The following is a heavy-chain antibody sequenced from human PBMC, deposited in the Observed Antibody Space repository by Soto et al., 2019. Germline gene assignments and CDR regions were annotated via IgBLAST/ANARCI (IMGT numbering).Heavy chain of an antibody. CDR2: IYYDGSNK. CDR1: GFAFSNYG. D-gene: IGHD3-10*01. J-gene: IGHJ4*02. CDR3: ARGYYVSGSFYFDY. V-gene: IGHV3-33*01. Sequence: QVQLVESGGGVVQPGGSLRLSCTASGFAFSNYGMHWVRQAPGKGLEWVAVIYYDGSNKYYADSVKGRFTISRDNSKNTLFLQMNSLRAEDTAVYYCARGYYVSGSFYFDYWGQGTLVTVSS.